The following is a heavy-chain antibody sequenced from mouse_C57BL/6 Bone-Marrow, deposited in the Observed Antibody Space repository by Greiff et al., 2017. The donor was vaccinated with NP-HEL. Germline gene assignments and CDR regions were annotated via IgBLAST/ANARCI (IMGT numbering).Heavy chain of an antibody. D-gene: IGHD1-1*01. CDR1: GYTFTSYW. J-gene: IGHJ2*01. V-gene: IGHV1-50*01. CDR2: IDPSDSYT. CDR3: ARDYGSNY. Sequence: VQLQQPGAELVKPGASVKLSCKASGYTFTSYWMQWVKQRPGQGLEWIGEIDPSDSYTNYNQKFKGKATLTVDTSSSTAYMQLSGLTSEDSAVYYCARDYGSNYWGQGTTLTVSS.